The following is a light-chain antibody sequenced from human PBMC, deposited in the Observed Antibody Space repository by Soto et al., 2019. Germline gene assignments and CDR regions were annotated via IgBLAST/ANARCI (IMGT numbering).Light chain of an antibody. J-gene: IGKJ1*01. Sequence: EIVLTQSPGTLSLSPGERATLSCRASQSVTSSYLAWYQEKPGQAPRLLIYGASSRATGIPDRFSGSGSGTDFTITISRLEPEDFAVNYCQHYGSSPPTWTFGQGTKV. CDR2: GAS. V-gene: IGKV3-20*01. CDR3: QHYGSSPPTWT. CDR1: QSVTSSY.